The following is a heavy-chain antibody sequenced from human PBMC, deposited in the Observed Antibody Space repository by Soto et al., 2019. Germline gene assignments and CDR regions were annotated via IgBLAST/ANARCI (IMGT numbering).Heavy chain of an antibody. J-gene: IGHJ4*02. V-gene: IGHV1-24*01. CDR2: FDPEDGET. CDR3: ATELDNYYDSSGYYFDY. D-gene: IGHD3-22*01. CDR1: GYTPTESS. Sequence: APVSVSCKVSGYTPTESSIHSARPSPRKGLEWMGGFDPEDGETIYAQKFQGRVTMTEDTSTDTAYMELSSLRSEDTAVYYCATELDNYYDSSGYYFDYWGQGTLVTVSS.